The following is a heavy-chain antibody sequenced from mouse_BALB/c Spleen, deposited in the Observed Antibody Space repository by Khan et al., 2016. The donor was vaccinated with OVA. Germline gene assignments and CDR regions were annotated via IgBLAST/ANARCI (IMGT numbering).Heavy chain of an antibody. CDR1: GYSITSGYG. CDR3: ARTARIKY. D-gene: IGHD1-2*01. CDR2: ISYSGST. Sequence: ESGPGLVIPSQSLSLTCTVTGYSITSGYGWNWIRQFPGNKLEWMGYISYSGSTNYNPSLKSRISITRDTSKNQFFLQLNSVTTEDTATYYCARTARIKYWGQGTTLTVSS. V-gene: IGHV3-2*02. J-gene: IGHJ2*01.